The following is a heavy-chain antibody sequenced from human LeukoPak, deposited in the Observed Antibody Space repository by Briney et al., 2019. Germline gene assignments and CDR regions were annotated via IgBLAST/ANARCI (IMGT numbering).Heavy chain of an antibody. CDR3: AGARASSGWYSFAY. D-gene: IGHD6-19*01. V-gene: IGHV3-30-3*01. Sequence: GGSLRLSCAASGFTFSSYAMHWVRQAPGKGLEWVAVISYDGSNKYYADSVKGRFTISRDNAKNLVYLQMNSLRAEDTAVYYCAGARASSGWYSFAYWGLGTLVTVSS. CDR1: GFTFSSYA. CDR2: ISYDGSNK. J-gene: IGHJ4*02.